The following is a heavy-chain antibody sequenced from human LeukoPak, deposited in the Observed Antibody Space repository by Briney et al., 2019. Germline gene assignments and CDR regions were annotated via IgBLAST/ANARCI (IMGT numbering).Heavy chain of an antibody. V-gene: IGHV4-39*07. CDR1: GGSISSRSCY. D-gene: IGHD3-10*01. CDR3: ARRQPLRITNWFDP. CDR2: INHSGST. J-gene: IGHJ5*02. Sequence: SETLSLTCSVSGGSISSRSCYWGWIRQPPGKGLEWIGEINHSGSTNYNPSLKSRVTISVDTSKNQFSLKLSSVTAADTAVYYCARRQPLRITNWFDPWGQGTLVTVSS.